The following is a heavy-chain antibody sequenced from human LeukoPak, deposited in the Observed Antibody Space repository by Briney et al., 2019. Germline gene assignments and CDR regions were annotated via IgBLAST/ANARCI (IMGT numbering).Heavy chain of an antibody. CDR3: AREGVYGSGIYTYLNYYYGMDV. V-gene: IGHV1-69*01. J-gene: IGHJ6*02. D-gene: IGHD3-10*01. Sequence: SVKVSCKASGGTFSSYAISWVRQAPGQGLEWMGGIIPIFGTANYAQKFQGRVTITADESTSTAYMELSSLRAEDTAVYYCAREGVYGSGIYTYLNYYYGMDVWGQGTTVTVSS. CDR2: IIPIFGTA. CDR1: GGTFSSYA.